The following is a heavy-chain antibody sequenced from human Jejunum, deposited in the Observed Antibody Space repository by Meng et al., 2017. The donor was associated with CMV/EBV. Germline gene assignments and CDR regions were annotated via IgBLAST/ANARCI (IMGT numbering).Heavy chain of an antibody. D-gene: IGHD6-19*01. Sequence: VSRNNVAWNWIRQSPSRGLEWLGRTYYRSKWYNDYAVSVKSRITIDPDTSKNQFSLQLNSVTPEDTAVYYCARALAMAGGIIDYWGQGTLVTVSS. CDR2: TYYRSKWYN. CDR1: VSRNNVA. V-gene: IGHV6-1*01. CDR3: ARALAMAGGIIDY. J-gene: IGHJ4*02.